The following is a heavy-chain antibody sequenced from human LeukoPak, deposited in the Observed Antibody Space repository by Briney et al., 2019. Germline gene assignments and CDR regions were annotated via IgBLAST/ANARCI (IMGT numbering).Heavy chain of an antibody. D-gene: IGHD3-10*02. Sequence: GGSLRLSCVASGFTFSSYAMHWVRQAPGKGLEWVAVISYDGSYMSYADSVKGRFTISRDNSKNTLYLQMNSLRAEDTAVYYCAELGITMIGGVWGKGTTVTISS. J-gene: IGHJ6*04. CDR2: ISYDGSYM. CDR3: AELGITMIGGV. V-gene: IGHV3-30*04. CDR1: GFTFSSYA.